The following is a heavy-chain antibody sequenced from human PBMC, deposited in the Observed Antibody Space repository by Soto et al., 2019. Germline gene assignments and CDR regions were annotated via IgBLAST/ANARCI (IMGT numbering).Heavy chain of an antibody. CDR3: ARGGDYHGFDI. CDR2: VIPNSGGT. Sequence: QVQLVQSGAEIQKPGASVKVSCKASGYTFTTYYIHWVRQAPGQGLEWMGWVIPNSGGTKNPQKVQGRVTMTRDTSISTAYMELNRLTYDDTAVYYWARGGDYHGFDIWGQGTRVTVSS. J-gene: IGHJ3*02. CDR1: GYTFTTYY. V-gene: IGHV1-2*02. D-gene: IGHD4-17*01.